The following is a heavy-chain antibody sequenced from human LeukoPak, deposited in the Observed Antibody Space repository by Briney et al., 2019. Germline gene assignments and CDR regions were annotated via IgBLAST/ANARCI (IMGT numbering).Heavy chain of an antibody. V-gene: IGHV3-30-3*01. CDR3: AREPIVVVPAAISPRGFYY. CDR2: ISYDGSNK. J-gene: IGHJ4*02. Sequence: GGSLRLSCAASGFTFSSYAMHWVRQAPGKGLEWVAVISYDGSNKYYADSVKGRFTISRDNSKNTLYLQMNSLRAEDTAVYYCAREPIVVVPAAISPRGFYYWGQGTLVTVSS. D-gene: IGHD2-2*02. CDR1: GFTFSSYA.